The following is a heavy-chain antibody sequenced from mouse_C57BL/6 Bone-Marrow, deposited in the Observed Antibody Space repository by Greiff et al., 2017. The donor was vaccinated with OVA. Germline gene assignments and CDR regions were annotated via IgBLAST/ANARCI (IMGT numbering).Heavy chain of an antibody. J-gene: IGHJ4*01. CDR3: ARGAGTNYYARDY. Sequence: QVQLQQPGAELVKPGASVKLSCKASGYTFTSYWMQWVKQRPGQGLEWIGEIDPSDSYTNYNQKFKGKATLTVDTSSSTAYMQLSRLTSEDSAVYYCARGAGTNYYARDYWGQGTSVTVSA. D-gene: IGHD4-1*01. V-gene: IGHV1-50*01. CDR1: GYTFTSYW. CDR2: IDPSDSYT.